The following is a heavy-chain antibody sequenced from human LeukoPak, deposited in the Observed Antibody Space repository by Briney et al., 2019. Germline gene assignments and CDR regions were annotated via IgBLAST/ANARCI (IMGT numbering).Heavy chain of an antibody. D-gene: IGHD6-19*01. CDR2: IYYSGST. CDR3: ARVLQWLVPHFDY. J-gene: IGHJ4*02. Sequence: SETLSLTCTVSGGSISSSGYYWGWIRQPPGKGLEWIGSIYYSGSTYYNPSLKSRVTISVDTSKNQFSLKLSSVTAADTAVYYCARVLQWLVPHFDYWGQGTLVTVSS. CDR1: GGSISSSGYY. V-gene: IGHV4-39*01.